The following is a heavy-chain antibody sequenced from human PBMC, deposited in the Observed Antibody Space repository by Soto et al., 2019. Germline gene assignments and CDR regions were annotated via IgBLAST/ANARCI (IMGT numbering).Heavy chain of an antibody. CDR2: VSARGDST. CDR1: GFTFNNYP. V-gene: IGHV3-23*01. J-gene: IGHJ4*02. CDR3: AKRTLTAPYPFDY. Sequence: VQVLQSGGGLVQPGGSLRLSCAASGFTFNNYPMAWVRQTPGKGLEWVSVVSARGDSTNYADSVRGRFSVSRDNSNNMVYLQMNSLRAEDTAVYYCAKRTLTAPYPFDYWGQGTLVTVSS.